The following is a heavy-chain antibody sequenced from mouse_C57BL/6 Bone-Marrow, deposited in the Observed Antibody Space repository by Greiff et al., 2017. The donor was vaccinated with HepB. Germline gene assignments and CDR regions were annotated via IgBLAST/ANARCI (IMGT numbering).Heavy chain of an antibody. CDR2: IHPNSGST. D-gene: IGHD4-1*01. V-gene: IGHV1-64*01. CDR1: GYTFTSYW. Sequence: QVQLQQPGAELVKPGASVKLSCKASGYTFTSYWMHWVKQRPGQGLEWIGMIHPNSGSTNYNEKFKSKATLTVDKSTSTAYMQLSSLTSEDSAVYYCASLGRSYFDYWGQGTTLTVSS. CDR3: ASLGRSYFDY. J-gene: IGHJ2*01.